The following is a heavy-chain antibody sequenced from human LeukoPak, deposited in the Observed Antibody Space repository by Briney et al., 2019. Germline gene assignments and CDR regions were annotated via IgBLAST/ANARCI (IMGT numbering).Heavy chain of an antibody. CDR1: GGSISSGDYY. Sequence: SETPSLTCTVSGGSISSGDYYWSWIRQPPGKGLEWIGYIYYSGSTYYNPSLKSRVTISVDTSKNQFSLKLSSVTAADTAVYYCARAGGEMATIHYFDYWGQGALVTVSS. D-gene: IGHD5-24*01. CDR3: ARAGGEMATIHYFDY. V-gene: IGHV4-30-4*01. J-gene: IGHJ4*02. CDR2: IYYSGST.